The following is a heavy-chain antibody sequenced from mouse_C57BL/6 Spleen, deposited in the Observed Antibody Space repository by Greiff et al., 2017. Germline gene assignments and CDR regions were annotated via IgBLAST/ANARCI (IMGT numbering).Heavy chain of an antibody. CDR2: ISGGGGNT. CDR1: GFTFSSYT. CDR3: ARHPDYDYYAMDY. V-gene: IGHV5-9*01. D-gene: IGHD2-4*01. Sequence: EVKLVESGGGLVKPGGSLKLSCAASGFTFSSYTMSWVRQTPGKRLEWVATISGGGGNTYYPDSVKGRFTISRDNAKNTLYLQMGSLRSEDTALYYCARHPDYDYYAMDYWGQGTSVTVSS. J-gene: IGHJ4*01.